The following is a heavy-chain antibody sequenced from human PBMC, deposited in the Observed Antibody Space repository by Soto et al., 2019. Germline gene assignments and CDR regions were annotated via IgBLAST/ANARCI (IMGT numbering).Heavy chain of an antibody. D-gene: IGHD3-22*01. Sequence: QVQLVESGGGLVKPGGSLRLSCAASGFTFSDYYMSWIRQAPGKGLEYISYISSSSRYTNYADSVKGRFTISRDNAKNSRYLQINSLRAEDTAVYYGARRHSSSYSAFYIWGQGTMVTVSS. J-gene: IGHJ3*02. CDR2: ISSSSRYT. CDR1: GFTFSDYY. V-gene: IGHV3-11*05. CDR3: ARRHSSSYSAFYI.